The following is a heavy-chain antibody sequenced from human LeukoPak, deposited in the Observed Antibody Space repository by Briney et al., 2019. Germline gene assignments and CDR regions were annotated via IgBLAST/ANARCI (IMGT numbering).Heavy chain of an antibody. D-gene: IGHD1-26*01. V-gene: IGHV4-30-2*01. CDR3: ARAKPGELPVAFDI. J-gene: IGHJ3*02. CDR2: IYHSGST. Sequence: SETLSLTCTVSGGSISSGGYYWSWIRQPPGKGLEWIGYIYHSGSTYYNPSLKSRVTISVDRSKNQFSLKLSSVTAADTAVYYCARAKPGELPVAFDIWGQRTMVTVSS. CDR1: GGSISSGGYY.